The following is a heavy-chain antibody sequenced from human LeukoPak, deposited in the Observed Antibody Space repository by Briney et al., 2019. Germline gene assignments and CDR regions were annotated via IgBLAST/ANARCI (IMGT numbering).Heavy chain of an antibody. D-gene: IGHD6-19*01. V-gene: IGHV3-74*01. J-gene: IGHJ3*02. CDR3: VRVRMSGWTLGYAFDI. Sequence: GGSLRLSCAASGFTFSNYWMHWVRQAPGKGLVWVSRINSDGINTSYADSVKGRFTIPSDNAKNTLNLQMNSLRAEDTAVYYCVRVRMSGWTLGYAFDIWGQGTMVTVSS. CDR1: GFTFSNYW. CDR2: INSDGINT.